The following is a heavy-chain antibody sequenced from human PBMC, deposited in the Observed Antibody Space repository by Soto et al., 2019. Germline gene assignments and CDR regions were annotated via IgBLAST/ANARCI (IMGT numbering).Heavy chain of an antibody. CDR3: ARDQRKVLQYYFDY. V-gene: IGHV3-33*01. CDR1: GFTFSSYG. CDR2: IWYDGSNK. Sequence: PGGSLRLSCAASGFTFSSYGMHWVRQAPGKGLEWVAVIWYDGSNKYYADSVKGRFTISRDNSKNTLYLQMNSLRAEDTAVYYCARDQRKVLQYYFDYWGQGTLVTVSS. D-gene: IGHD4-4*01. J-gene: IGHJ4*02.